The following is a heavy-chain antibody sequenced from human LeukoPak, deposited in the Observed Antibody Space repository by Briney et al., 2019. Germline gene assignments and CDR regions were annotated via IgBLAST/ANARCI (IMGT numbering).Heavy chain of an antibody. V-gene: IGHV3-48*01. CDR2: ISSSSSTI. CDR1: GFTFSSYS. D-gene: IGHD4-17*01. CDR3: ARSSMTTVTSAFDI. Sequence: PGGSLRLSCAASGFTFSSYSMNWARQAPGKGLGWVSYISSSSSTIYYADSVKGRFTISRDNAKNSLYLQMNSLRAEDTAVYYCARSSMTTVTSAFDIWGQGTMVTVSS. J-gene: IGHJ3*02.